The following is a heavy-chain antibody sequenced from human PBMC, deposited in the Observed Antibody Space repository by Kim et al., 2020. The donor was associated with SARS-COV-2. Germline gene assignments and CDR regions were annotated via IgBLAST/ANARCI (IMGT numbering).Heavy chain of an antibody. Sequence: YAQQCQGRVTITADESTSTAYRELSSLRSEDTAVYYCACRLNRRHDWFDPWGQGTLVTVSS. V-gene: IGHV1-69*01. D-gene: IGHD6-25*01. CDR3: ACRLNRRHDWFDP. J-gene: IGHJ5*02.